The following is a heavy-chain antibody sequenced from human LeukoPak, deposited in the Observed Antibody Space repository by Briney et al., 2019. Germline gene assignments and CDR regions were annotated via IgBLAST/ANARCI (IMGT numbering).Heavy chain of an antibody. CDR2: ISGSGDNT. V-gene: IGHV3-23*01. CDR1: GFTFDDYG. D-gene: IGHD3-22*01. J-gene: IGHJ4*02. CDR3: AKGSYYDSSGSFYFDY. Sequence: GGSLRLSCAASGFTFDDYGMSWVRQAPGKGLEWVSGISGSGDNTYYADSVKGRFTISRDNSKNTLYVQVNSLGTEDTAAYYCAKGSYYDSSGSFYFDYWGQGTLVTVSS.